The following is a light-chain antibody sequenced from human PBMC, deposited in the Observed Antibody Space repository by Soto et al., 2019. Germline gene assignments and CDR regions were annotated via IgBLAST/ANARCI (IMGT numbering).Light chain of an antibody. CDR3: QQSYTTPIT. J-gene: IGKJ1*01. V-gene: IGKV1-39*01. CDR1: QSIKNY. CDR2: AAS. Sequence: DIQMTQSPSSLSASVGDRVTITCRASQSIKNYLNWYQQKSGKVPKLLIYAASSLQSVVPSRFSGSGSGTDFTLTISSLQPEDFATYYCQQSYTTPITFGQGTKVEIK.